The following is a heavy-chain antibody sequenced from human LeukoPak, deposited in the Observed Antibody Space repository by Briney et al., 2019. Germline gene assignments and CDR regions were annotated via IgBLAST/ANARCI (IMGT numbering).Heavy chain of an antibody. CDR3: ARERREHDFWSGYFDP. Sequence: GGSLRLSCAASGFTFSSNAMHWVRQAPGKGLEWVAVISYDGSNKYYADSVKGRFTISRDTSKNTLYLQMNSLRAADTAVYYCARERREHDFWSGYFDPWGQGTLVTVSS. V-gene: IGHV3-30-3*01. CDR1: GFTFSSNA. J-gene: IGHJ5*02. CDR2: ISYDGSNK. D-gene: IGHD3-3*01.